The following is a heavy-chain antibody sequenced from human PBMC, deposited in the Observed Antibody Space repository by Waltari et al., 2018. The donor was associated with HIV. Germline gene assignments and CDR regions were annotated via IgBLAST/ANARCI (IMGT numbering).Heavy chain of an antibody. CDR3: ARGGSSGYYYG. Sequence: QVQLQESGPGLVKPSETLSLTCRVSGGSISSYYWSWIRQPPGKGLEWIGYIDYSGSTNYNPTLKSRVTISVDTSKNQFSLKLSSVTAADTAVYYCARGGSSGYYYGWGQGTLVTVSS. D-gene: IGHD3-22*01. J-gene: IGHJ4*02. CDR1: GGSISSYY. V-gene: IGHV4-59*01. CDR2: IDYSGST.